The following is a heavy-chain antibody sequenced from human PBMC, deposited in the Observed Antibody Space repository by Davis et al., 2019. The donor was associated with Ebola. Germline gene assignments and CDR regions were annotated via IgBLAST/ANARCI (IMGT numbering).Heavy chain of an antibody. J-gene: IGHJ3*02. CDR1: GGTFSSYA. D-gene: IGHD6-19*01. CDR3: ARDTGYSSGWYDAFDI. V-gene: IGHV1-69*04. CDR2: IIPILGIA. Sequence: SVKVSCKASGGTFSSYAISWVRQAPGQGLEWMGRIIPILGIANYAQKLQGRVTMTTDTSTRTAYMELRSLRSDDTAVYYCARDTGYSSGWYDAFDIWGQGTMVTVSS.